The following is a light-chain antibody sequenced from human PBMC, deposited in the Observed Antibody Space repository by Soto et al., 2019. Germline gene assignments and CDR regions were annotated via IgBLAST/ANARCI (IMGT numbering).Light chain of an antibody. V-gene: IGLV2-14*01. CDR1: RSDVGGYDY. Sequence: QSALTQPASVSGSPGQSITISCTGTRSDVGGYDYVSWYQQHPGKAPKLMIYNVRTRPSGVSSRFSGSKAGNTASLTISGLQAEEEDSYYCSSYTSSSTVVFGGGTQLTVL. CDR2: NVR. J-gene: IGLJ2*01. CDR3: SSYTSSSTVV.